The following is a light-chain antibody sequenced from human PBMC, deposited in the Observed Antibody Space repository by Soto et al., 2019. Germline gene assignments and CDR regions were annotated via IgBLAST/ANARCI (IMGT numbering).Light chain of an antibody. Sequence: QSALTQPASVSGSPRQSITISCTGTSSDVGGYNYVSWYQQHPGKAPKFMIYDVSNRPSGVSTRFSGSKSGNTAFLTISGLQAEDEADYYCNSYTTSNTRQIVFGTGTKLTVL. V-gene: IGLV2-14*01. CDR1: SSDVGGYNY. CDR2: DVS. CDR3: NSYTTSNTRQIV. J-gene: IGLJ1*01.